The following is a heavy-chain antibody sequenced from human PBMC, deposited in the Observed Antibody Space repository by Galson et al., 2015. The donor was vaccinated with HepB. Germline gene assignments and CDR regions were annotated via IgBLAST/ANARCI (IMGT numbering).Heavy chain of an antibody. Sequence: ETLSLTCTVSGGSISSYYWSWIRQPPGKGLEWIGYIYYSGSTNYNPSLKSRVTISVDTSKNQFSLKLSSVTAADTAVYYCARQGEQWLALFDYWGQGTLVTVSS. D-gene: IGHD6-19*01. J-gene: IGHJ4*02. CDR1: GGSISSYY. CDR2: IYYSGST. CDR3: ARQGEQWLALFDY. V-gene: IGHV4-59*08.